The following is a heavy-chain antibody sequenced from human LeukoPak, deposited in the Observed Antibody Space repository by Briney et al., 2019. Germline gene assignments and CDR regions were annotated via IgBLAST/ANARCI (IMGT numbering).Heavy chain of an antibody. CDR2: INRGGTGK. Sequence: GGSLRLSCATSGFNFRDSRMTWVRQAPGKGRQWVANINRGGTGKHCLDSVEGRFTISRDNAKKSLYLLMNSLRPHDTAVYFCVRGDWYFESWGQGTLVTVSS. D-gene: IGHD2-21*01. CDR3: VRGDWYFES. CDR1: GFNFRDSR. J-gene: IGHJ4*02. V-gene: IGHV3-7*04.